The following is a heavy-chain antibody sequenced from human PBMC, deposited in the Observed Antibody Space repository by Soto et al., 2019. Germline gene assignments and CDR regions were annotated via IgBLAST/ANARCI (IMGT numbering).Heavy chain of an antibody. CDR1: GFTFSSYW. CDR3: ARGAYYYGSGIWGAFDI. Sequence: GGSLRLSCAASGFTFSSYWMSWVRQAPGKGLEWVANIKQDGSEKYYVDSVKGRFTISRDNAKNSLYLQMNSLRAEDTAVYYCARGAYYYGSGIWGAFDIWGQGTMVTVSS. D-gene: IGHD3-10*01. J-gene: IGHJ3*02. CDR2: IKQDGSEK. V-gene: IGHV3-7*03.